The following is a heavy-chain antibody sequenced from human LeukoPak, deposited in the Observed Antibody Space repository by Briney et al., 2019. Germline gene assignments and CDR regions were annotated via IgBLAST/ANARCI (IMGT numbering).Heavy chain of an antibody. V-gene: IGHV5-51*01. CDR1: GSRFTSYW. J-gene: IGHJ3*02. CDR3: ASEYSYSGSFDAFDI. D-gene: IGHD1-26*01. Sequence: GASLKISCKGSGSRFTSYWIGWVRQMPGKGLEWMGIIYPGDSDTRYSPSFQGQVTISADKSISTAYLQWSSLKASDTAMYYCASEYSYSGSFDAFDIWGQGTMVTVSS. CDR2: IYPGDSDT.